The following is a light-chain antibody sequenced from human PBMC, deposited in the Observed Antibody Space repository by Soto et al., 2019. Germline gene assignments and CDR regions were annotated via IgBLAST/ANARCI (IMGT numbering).Light chain of an antibody. J-gene: IGKJ4*01. CDR2: AAS. Sequence: DIQMTQSPSSVSASVGDRVTITCRASQGISSWLAWYQQRPGKAPKLLIYAASSLQSGVPSRFSRSGSGPDLTLTINSLQPEDLATYYCLQADSFTVTFGGGTKVEIK. V-gene: IGKV1-12*01. CDR1: QGISSW. CDR3: LQADSFTVT.